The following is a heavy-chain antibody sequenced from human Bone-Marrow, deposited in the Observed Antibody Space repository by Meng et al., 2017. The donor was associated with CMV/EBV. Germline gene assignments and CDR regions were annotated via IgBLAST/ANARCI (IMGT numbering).Heavy chain of an antibody. CDR3: ARAANYDFWSGYYLGSNWFDP. CDR2: NSDNT. V-gene: IGHV1-8*01. Sequence: NSDNTGFAQKFHGRVTMTRDTSISTAYMELSRLRSDDTAVYYCARAANYDFWSGYYLGSNWFDPWGQGTLVTVSS. D-gene: IGHD3-3*01. J-gene: IGHJ5*02.